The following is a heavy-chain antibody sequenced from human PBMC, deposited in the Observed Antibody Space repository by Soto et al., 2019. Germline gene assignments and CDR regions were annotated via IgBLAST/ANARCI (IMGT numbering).Heavy chain of an antibody. CDR1: GFTLINYA. CDR2: ISVDGGNK. CDR3: ANAHRNYYDNSRPYDS. D-gene: IGHD3-22*01. Sequence: QVKLVESGGGVVQPGRSLRLSCAASGFTLINYAMHWVRQAPGKGLEWVAVISVDGGNKYYADSVKGRFTISRDKSKNTLYLQMNSLRAEDTAVYYCANAHRNYYDNSRPYDSWGQGTLVTVSS. V-gene: IGHV3-30-3*01. J-gene: IGHJ5*02.